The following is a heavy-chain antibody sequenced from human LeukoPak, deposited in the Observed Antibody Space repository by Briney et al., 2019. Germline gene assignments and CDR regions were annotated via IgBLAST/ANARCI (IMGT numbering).Heavy chain of an antibody. D-gene: IGHD7-27*01. CDR1: GGSISSSSYY. CDR3: VRDGPSWGLL. V-gene: IGHV4-61*02. J-gene: IGHJ4*02. Sequence: SETLSLTCTVSGGSISSSSYYWSWIRQPAGKGLEWIGRIFTTGGANYNPSLKSRVTMSLDTSKNLFSLKLNSVTAADTAVYYCVRDGPSWGLLWGQGALATVSS. CDR2: IFTTGGA.